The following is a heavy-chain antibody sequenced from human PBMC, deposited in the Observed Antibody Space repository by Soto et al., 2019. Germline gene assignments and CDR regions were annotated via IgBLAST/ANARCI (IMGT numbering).Heavy chain of an antibody. CDR1: GYTFTSHT. CDR2: IIVSHGRP. Sequence: QVQLVQSGAEVKEPGASVKVSCKASGYTFTSHTIHWARQAPGQGLEWMGWIIVSHGRPRIAPQFQGRVTFTTDTSATTAYMELNSLTSEDTAVYFCAREPEDGVPGDFWGQGTLVVVSS. D-gene: IGHD2-8*01. CDR3: AREPEDGVPGDF. J-gene: IGHJ4*02. V-gene: IGHV1-3*01.